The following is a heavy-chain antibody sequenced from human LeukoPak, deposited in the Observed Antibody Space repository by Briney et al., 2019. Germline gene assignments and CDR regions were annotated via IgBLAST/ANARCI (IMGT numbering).Heavy chain of an antibody. V-gene: IGHV1-69*13. CDR1: GGTFISYA. CDR3: ASEQPPYGMDV. CDR2: IIPIFGTV. J-gene: IGHJ6*02. D-gene: IGHD6-13*01. Sequence: SVKVSCKASGGTFISYAISWVRQAPGQGLEWMGGIIPIFGTVNYAQKFQGRVTITADESTSTAYMELSSLRSEDTAVYYCASEQPPYGMDVWGQGTTVTVSS.